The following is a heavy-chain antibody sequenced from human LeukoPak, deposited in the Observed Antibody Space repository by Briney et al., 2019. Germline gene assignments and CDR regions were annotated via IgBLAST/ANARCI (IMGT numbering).Heavy chain of an antibody. Sequence: ASVKVSCKVSGYTLTELSMHWVQQAPGKGLEWMGGFDPEDGETIYAQKFQGRVTMTEDTSTDTAYMELSSLRSEDTAVYYCATLPKYYYDSSGYPLGFYWGQGTLVTVSS. CDR1: GYTLTELS. CDR3: ATLPKYYYDSSGYPLGFY. J-gene: IGHJ4*02. V-gene: IGHV1-24*01. CDR2: FDPEDGET. D-gene: IGHD3-22*01.